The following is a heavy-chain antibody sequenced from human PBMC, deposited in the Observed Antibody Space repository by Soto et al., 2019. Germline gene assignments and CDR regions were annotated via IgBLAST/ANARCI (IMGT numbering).Heavy chain of an antibody. J-gene: IGHJ6*03. CDR1: GGSISSGGYY. V-gene: IGHV4-31*03. D-gene: IGHD2-2*01. CDR3: ARDRTRYCSSTSCYALYYYYMDV. CDR2: IYYSGST. Sequence: QVQLQESGPGLVKPSQTLSLTCTVSGGSISSGGYYWSRIRQHPGKGLEWIGYIYYSGSTYYNPSLKSRVTISVDTSKNQFSLKLSSVTAADTAVYYCARDRTRYCSSTSCYALYYYYMDVWGKGTTVTVSS.